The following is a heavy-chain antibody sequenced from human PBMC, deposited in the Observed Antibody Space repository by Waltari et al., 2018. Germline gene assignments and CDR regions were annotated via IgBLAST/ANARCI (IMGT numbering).Heavy chain of an antibody. Sequence: EVYLVESGGGLVQPGGSLRLSCAASGFTFSNYEINWVRQAPGKALEWVSYISSSGRAIQYADDVKGRFTVSRDNAKNSLYIHLTDLRAEDTAVYYCAREGYSNYFDYLGRGALVTVSS. D-gene: IGHD4-4*01. J-gene: IGHJ4*01. V-gene: IGHV3-48*03. CDR1: GFTFSNYE. CDR3: AREGYSNYFDY. CDR2: ISSSGRAI.